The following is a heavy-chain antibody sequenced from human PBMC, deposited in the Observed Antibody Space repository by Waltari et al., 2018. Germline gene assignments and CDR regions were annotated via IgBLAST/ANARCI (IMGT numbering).Heavy chain of an antibody. J-gene: IGHJ4*02. CDR3: TSGRWLANFDD. Sequence: EGQLVVSGGGLVQPGRSLRLSCKGSGFTFSDYDLSWFRQAPGKGRGWVGFIRSKPYGETTEYAASVRGRFTISRDDSEDFAYLEMNGLKSEDTALYHCTSGRWLANFDDWGQGALVTVSS. V-gene: IGHV3-49*03. CDR1: GFTFSDYD. CDR2: IRSKPYGETT. D-gene: IGHD6-19*01.